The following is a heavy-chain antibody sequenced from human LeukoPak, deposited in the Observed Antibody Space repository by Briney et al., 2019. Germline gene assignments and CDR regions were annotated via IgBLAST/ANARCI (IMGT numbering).Heavy chain of an antibody. Sequence: ASETLSLTCTVSGGSISSYYWTWIRQPAGKGLEWIGRIHPSGTTNHNPSLKSRVIMSLDMSNNQFSLKVRSVTAADTAVYYCARETEVPGGRSWDFWGQGTLVTVSS. D-gene: IGHD6-19*01. CDR3: ARETEVPGGRSWDF. CDR2: IHPSGTT. J-gene: IGHJ4*02. CDR1: GGSISSYY. V-gene: IGHV4-4*07.